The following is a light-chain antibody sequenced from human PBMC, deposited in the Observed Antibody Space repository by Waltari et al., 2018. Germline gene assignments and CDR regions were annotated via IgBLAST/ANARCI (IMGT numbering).Light chain of an antibody. Sequence: EVVMTQSPVTLSVSPGERATLSCRASQSVTSNLAWYQQKAGQPPSLLIYETSTRVTGVPARFSGSGSGTEFTLTISSLQSEDSAVYYCQQYNDWPPYTFGQGTKLEIK. CDR1: QSVTSN. CDR2: ETS. CDR3: QQYNDWPPYT. V-gene: IGKV3-15*01. J-gene: IGKJ2*01.